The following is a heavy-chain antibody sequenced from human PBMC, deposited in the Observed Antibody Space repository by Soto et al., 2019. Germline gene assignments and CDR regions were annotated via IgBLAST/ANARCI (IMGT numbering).Heavy chain of an antibody. D-gene: IGHD2-15*01. CDR2: IKEDGSER. V-gene: IGHV3-7*01. CDR1: GFTFNTYR. CDR3: AREEPALYCHGASCSIPRFAY. J-gene: IGHJ4*02. Sequence: EVQLVESGGGLVQPGGSLRLSCAASGFTFNTYRMTWVRQAPGKGLEWVANIKEDGSERFYEDSVKGRFTISRDNAKNSLFLQINSLRVEDTAVYYCAREEPALYCHGASCSIPRFAYWGQGTLVTVSS.